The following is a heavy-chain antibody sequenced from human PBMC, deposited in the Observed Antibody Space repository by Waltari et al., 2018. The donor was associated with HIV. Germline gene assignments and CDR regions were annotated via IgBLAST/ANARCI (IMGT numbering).Heavy chain of an antibody. D-gene: IGHD1-26*01. J-gene: IGHJ4*02. CDR1: GFTFSSYA. CDR3: AKASSSMWELLPANPFDY. V-gene: IGHV3-23*01. CDR2: ISGSGGST. Sequence: EVQLLESGGGLVQPGGSLRLSCAASGFTFSSYAMSWVRQAPGTGLEWVSAISGSGGSTYYADSVKGRFTISRDNSKNTLYLQMNSLRAEDTAVYYCAKASSSMWELLPANPFDYWGQGTLVTVSS.